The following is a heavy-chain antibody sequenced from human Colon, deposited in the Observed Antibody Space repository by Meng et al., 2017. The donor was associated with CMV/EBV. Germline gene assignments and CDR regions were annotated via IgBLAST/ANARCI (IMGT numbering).Heavy chain of an antibody. J-gene: IGHJ4*02. CDR2: SRNKANSYTR. CDR3: ASGYWYENYFDH. D-gene: IGHD2-8*02. V-gene: IGHV3-72*01. CDR1: GFTPSSFG. Sequence: GESLKISCAVSGFTPSSFGMTWVRQAPGKGLEWVGRSRNKANSYTREYAPSVRGRFTISRDASKKLLFLQMNSLKTEDTAVYYCASGYWYENYFDHWGQGTLVTVSS.